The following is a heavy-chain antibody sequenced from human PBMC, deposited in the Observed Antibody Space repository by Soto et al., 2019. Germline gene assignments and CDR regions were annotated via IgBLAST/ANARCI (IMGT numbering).Heavy chain of an antibody. CDR1: GGSFSRYY. V-gene: IGHV4-34*01. CDR3: ARGPGAIFGVVFPN. J-gene: IGHJ4*02. CDR2: INHSGST. Sequence: ESRSRTWSVSGGSFSRYYWSWIRQPPGKGLEWIGEINHSGSTNYNPSLKSRVTISVDTSKNQFSLKLSSVIAADTSVYYCARGPGAIFGVVFPNWGQGTLVTVSS. D-gene: IGHD3-3*01.